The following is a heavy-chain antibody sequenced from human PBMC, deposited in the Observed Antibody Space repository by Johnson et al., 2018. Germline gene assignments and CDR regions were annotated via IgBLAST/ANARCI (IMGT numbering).Heavy chain of an antibody. CDR1: GGTFSSYT. CDR2: IIPILGIA. J-gene: IGHJ1*01. Sequence: QVQLVQSGAEVKKPGSSVKVSCKASGGTFSSYTISWVRQAPGQGLEWMGRIIPILGIANYAQQFQGRVTITADKSTSTAYMELSSLRSEDTAVYYCARGHSSGWAEYFQHWGQGTLVTVSS. V-gene: IGHV1-69*02. CDR3: ARGHSSGWAEYFQH. D-gene: IGHD6-19*01.